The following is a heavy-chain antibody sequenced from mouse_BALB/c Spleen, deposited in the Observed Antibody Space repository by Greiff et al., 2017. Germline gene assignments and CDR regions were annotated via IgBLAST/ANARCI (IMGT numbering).Heavy chain of an antibody. J-gene: IGHJ1*01. CDR2: ISSGGST. Sequence: EVKVVESGGGLVKPGGSLKLSCAASGFTFSSYAMSWVRQTPEKRLEWVASISSGGSTYYPDSVKGRFTISRDNARNILYLQMSSLRSEDTAMYYCARKEDYRYDGPGWYFDVWGAGTTVTVSS. CDR3: ARKEDYRYDGPGWYFDV. V-gene: IGHV5-6-5*01. CDR1: GFTFSSYA. D-gene: IGHD2-14*01.